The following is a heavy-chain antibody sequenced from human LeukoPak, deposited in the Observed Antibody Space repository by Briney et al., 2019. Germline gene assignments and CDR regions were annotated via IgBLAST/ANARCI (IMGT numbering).Heavy chain of an antibody. CDR3: ARGPHHFYGMDV. CDR2: ISAYNGNT. J-gene: IGHJ6*02. CDR1: GYTFSTYT. Sequence: GASVKVSCKASGYTFSTYTISWVRQAPGQGLGWLGWISAYNGNTYYAQRLQGRVTMTTDTSTTTAYMELKSLTSDDTAVYFCARGPHHFYGMDVWGQGTTVTVSS. V-gene: IGHV1-18*04. D-gene: IGHD1-14*01.